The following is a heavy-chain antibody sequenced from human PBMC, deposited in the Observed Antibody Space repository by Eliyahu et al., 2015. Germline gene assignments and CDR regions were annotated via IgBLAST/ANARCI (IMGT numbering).Heavy chain of an antibody. CDR3: ALGTSLNY. CDR2: ISYSGST. CDR1: GASXTXGSYF. V-gene: IGHV4-31*03. J-gene: IGHJ4*02. Sequence: VQLQESGPGLVKPSQTLSXTCTXSGASXTXGSYFWSWXRQHXGKGLXWIGDISYSGSTNYXPSLKSRVTMSLDTSKNQFSLRLTSVMAADTAVYYCALGTSLNYWGRGTLVTVSS.